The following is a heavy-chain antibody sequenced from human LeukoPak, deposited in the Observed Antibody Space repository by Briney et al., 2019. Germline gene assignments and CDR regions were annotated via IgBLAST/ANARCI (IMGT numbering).Heavy chain of an antibody. J-gene: IGHJ4*02. D-gene: IGHD4-17*01. V-gene: IGHV3-30*02. Sequence: AGGSLRLSCAASGFTFSSYGMHWVRQAPGKGLEWVAFIRSDGINKYYADSVKGRFTISRDNSKDTLFLQMNSLRAEDTAVYYCARVVDHDYGDYYLDYWGQGTLVTVSS. CDR3: ARVVDHDYGDYYLDY. CDR1: GFTFSSYG. CDR2: IRSDGINK.